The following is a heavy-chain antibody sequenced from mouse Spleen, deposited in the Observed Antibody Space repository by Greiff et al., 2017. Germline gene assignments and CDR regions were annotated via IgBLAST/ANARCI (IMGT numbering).Heavy chain of an antibody. CDR1: GFTFSNYW. Sequence: EVKVEESGGGLVQPGGSMKLSCVASGFTFSNYWMNWVRQSPEKGLEWVAQIRLKSDNYATHYAESVKGRFTISRDDSKSSVYLQMNNLRAEDTGIYYCTETGPLDYWGQGTTLTVSS. D-gene: IGHD4-1*01. CDR2: IRLKSDNYAT. V-gene: IGHV6-3*01. CDR3: TETGPLDY. J-gene: IGHJ2*01.